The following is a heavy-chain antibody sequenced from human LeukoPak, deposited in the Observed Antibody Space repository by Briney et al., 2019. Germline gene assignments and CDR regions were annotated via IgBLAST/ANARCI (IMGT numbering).Heavy chain of an antibody. Sequence: GTSVKVSRKASRGTLSSYAISWVRQAPGQGREWMGRIIPILGIANYAQKFQGRVTITADKSTSTAYMELSSLRSEDTAVYYCARGRDIVATIENFDYWGQGTLVTVSS. CDR1: RGTLSSYA. CDR3: ARGRDIVATIENFDY. J-gene: IGHJ4*02. CDR2: IIPILGIA. V-gene: IGHV1-69*10. D-gene: IGHD5-12*01.